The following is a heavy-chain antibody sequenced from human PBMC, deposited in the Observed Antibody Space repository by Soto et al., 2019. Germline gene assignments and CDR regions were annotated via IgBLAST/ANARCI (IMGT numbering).Heavy chain of an antibody. CDR3: AFMTTVTSSLDY. Sequence: GGSLRLSCAASGFTFSSCSMNWVRQAPGKGLEWVSSISSSSRYIYYADSVKGRFTISRDNAKNSLYLQMNSLRAEDTAVYYCAFMTTVTSSLDYWGQGTLVTVSS. V-gene: IGHV3-21*01. CDR2: ISSSSRYI. CDR1: GFTFSSCS. J-gene: IGHJ4*02. D-gene: IGHD4-4*01.